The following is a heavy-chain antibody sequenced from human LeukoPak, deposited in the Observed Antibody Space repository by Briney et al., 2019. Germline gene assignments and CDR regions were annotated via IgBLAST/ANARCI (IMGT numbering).Heavy chain of an antibody. CDR1: SGSISGAISRYY. J-gene: IGHJ4*02. Sequence: PSETLSLTCTVSSGSISGAISRYYWNWVRQTPGKGLEWFGYIHSSGRRTYNPSLKGRATLSLDTSWSQFSLKLTSLTAADTAVYYCAGGGYCSISDCSAPLFDWWGQGILVTVSS. CDR3: AGGGYCSISDCSAPLFDW. D-gene: IGHD2-2*01. CDR2: IHSSGRR. V-gene: IGHV4-61*01.